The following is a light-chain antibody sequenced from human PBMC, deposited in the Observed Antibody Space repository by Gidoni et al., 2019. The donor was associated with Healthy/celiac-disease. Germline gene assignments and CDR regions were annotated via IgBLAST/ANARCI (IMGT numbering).Light chain of an antibody. Sequence: DIQMTQSPSSLSASVGDRVTITCRASQNISNYLNWYQQKPGKAPKLLIYAASSLQSGVPSRFRGSGSGKDITLTISSQQPEDFATYYCQQSNSTPLTFGGGTKVEIK. V-gene: IGKV1-39*01. CDR1: QNISNY. J-gene: IGKJ4*01. CDR2: AAS. CDR3: QQSNSTPLT.